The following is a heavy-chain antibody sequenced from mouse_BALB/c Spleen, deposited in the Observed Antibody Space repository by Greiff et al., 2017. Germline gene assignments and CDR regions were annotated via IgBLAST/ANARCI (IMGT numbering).Heavy chain of an antibody. CDR1: GYTFTSYW. CDR3: ARGDYDYAMDY. D-gene: IGHD2-4*01. Sequence: VQLQQSGAELVKPGASVKLSCKTSGYTFTSYWIQWVKQRPGQGLGWIGEIFPGTGTTYYNEKFKGKATLTIDTSSSTAYMQLSSLTSEDSAVYFCARGDYDYAMDYWGQGTSVTVSS. V-gene: IGHV1S132*01. J-gene: IGHJ4*01. CDR2: IFPGTGTT.